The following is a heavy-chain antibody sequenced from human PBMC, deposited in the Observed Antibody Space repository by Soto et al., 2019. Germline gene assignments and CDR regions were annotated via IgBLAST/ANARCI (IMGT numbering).Heavy chain of an antibody. CDR2: ISGSGGST. CDR1: GFTFSSYA. J-gene: IGHJ6*03. CDR3: AKDQYDFWSGYSRYYYYMDV. D-gene: IGHD3-3*01. Sequence: GGSLRLSCAASGFTFSSYAMSWVRQAPGKGLEWVSAISGSGGSTYYADSVKGRFTISRDNSKNTLYRQMNSLRAEDTAVYYCAKDQYDFWSGYSRYYYYMDVWGKGTTVTVSS. V-gene: IGHV3-23*01.